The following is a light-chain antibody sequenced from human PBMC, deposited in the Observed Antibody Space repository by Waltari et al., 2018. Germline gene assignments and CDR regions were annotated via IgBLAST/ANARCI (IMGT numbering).Light chain of an antibody. CDR2: EDS. CDR3: YSTDSNNNYEV. J-gene: IGLJ2*01. CDR1: ALPKKT. V-gene: IGLV3-10*01. Sequence: SYELTQPPSVSVSPGQTARITCSGAALPKKTAYWYPQKTGQAPLLVIYEDSKRPPGIPERFSGSSSGTMAALTISGAQVEDEADYYCYSTDSNNNYEVFGGGTKLTVL.